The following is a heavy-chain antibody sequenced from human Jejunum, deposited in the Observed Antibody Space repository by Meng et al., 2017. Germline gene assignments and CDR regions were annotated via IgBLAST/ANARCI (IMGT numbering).Heavy chain of an antibody. CDR1: GFIFSSYA. CDR3: AKVGPFYDILTGYFFDRYYFDY. D-gene: IGHD3-9*01. CDR2: ISGSGGST. Sequence: GESLKISCAASGFIFSSYAMSWVRQAPGKGLEWVSGISGSGGSTYYADSVQGRFTISRDSSKNTLYLQMNSLGAEDTAVYYCAKVGPFYDILTGYFFDRYYFDYWGQGTQVNGYS. J-gene: IGHJ4*01. V-gene: IGHV3-23*01.